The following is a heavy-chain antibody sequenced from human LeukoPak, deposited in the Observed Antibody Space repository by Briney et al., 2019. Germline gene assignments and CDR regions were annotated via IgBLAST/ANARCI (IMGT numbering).Heavy chain of an antibody. CDR3: ARVVGFSGSYNWFDP. CDR2: INLSGGST. D-gene: IGHD1-26*01. V-gene: IGHV1-46*01. CDR1: GYTFTSYY. Sequence: ASVKVSCKASGYTFTSYYMHWVRQAPGQGLEWMGIINLSGGSTSYAQKFQGRVTMTRDTSTSTVYMELSSLRSEDTAVYYCARVVGFSGSYNWFDPWGQGTLVTVSS. J-gene: IGHJ5*02.